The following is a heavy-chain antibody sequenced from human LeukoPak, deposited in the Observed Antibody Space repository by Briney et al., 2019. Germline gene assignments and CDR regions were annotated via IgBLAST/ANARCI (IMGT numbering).Heavy chain of an antibody. CDR1: GYTFTSYG. V-gene: IGHV1-18*01. CDR2: ISAYNGNT. D-gene: IGHD6-13*01. J-gene: IGHJ5*02. CDR3: ARGFPTGRLVRGFDP. Sequence: GASVKVSCKASGYTFTSYGISWVRQAPGQGLEWMGWISAYNGNTNYAQKLQGRVTMTRNTSISTAYMELSSLRSEDTAVYYCARGFPTGRLVRGFDPWGQGTLVTVSS.